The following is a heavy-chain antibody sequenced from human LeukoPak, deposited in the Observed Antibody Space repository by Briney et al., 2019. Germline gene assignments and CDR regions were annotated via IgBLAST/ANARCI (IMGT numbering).Heavy chain of an antibody. CDR3: ARDRARCRY. Sequence: TSVKVSWKASGYTFTRYDINWVRQATGQGLEWMGWMNPNSGNTGYAQKFQGRVTITRNTSISTAYMELSSLRAEDTAVNYCARDRARCRYWGQGTLVTVSS. J-gene: IGHJ4*02. CDR1: GYTFTRYD. CDR2: MNPNSGNT. D-gene: IGHD2-15*01. V-gene: IGHV1-8*03.